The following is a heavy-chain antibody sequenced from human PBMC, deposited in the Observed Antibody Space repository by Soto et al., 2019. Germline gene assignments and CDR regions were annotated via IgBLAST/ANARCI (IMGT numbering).Heavy chain of an antibody. D-gene: IGHD4-17*01. CDR2: IYYSGST. V-gene: IGHV4-59*01. CDR3: ARVIMTTVTLDAFDI. CDR1: GGSISSYY. Sequence: SETLSLTCTVSGGSISSYYWSWIRQPPGKGLEWIGYIYYSGSTNYNPSLKSRVTISVDTSKNQFSLKLSSVTAADTAVYYCARVIMTTVTLDAFDIGGQGTMVTGSS. J-gene: IGHJ3*02.